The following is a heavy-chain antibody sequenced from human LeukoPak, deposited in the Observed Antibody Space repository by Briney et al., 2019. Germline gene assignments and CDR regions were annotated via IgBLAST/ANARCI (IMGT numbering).Heavy chain of an antibody. CDR2: INHSGST. J-gene: IGHJ4*02. CDR1: GGSFSGYY. Sequence: NSLETLSLTCAVYGGSFSGYYWSWIRQPPGKGLEWIGEINHSGSTNYNPSLKSRVTISVDTSKNQFSLKLSSVTAADTAVYYCARGLGSGWYVDPSFDYWGQGTLVTVSS. V-gene: IGHV4-34*01. CDR3: ARGLGSGWYVDPSFDY. D-gene: IGHD6-19*01.